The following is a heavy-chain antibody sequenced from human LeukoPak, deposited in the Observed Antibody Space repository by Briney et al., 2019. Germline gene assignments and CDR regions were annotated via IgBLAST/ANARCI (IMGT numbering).Heavy chain of an antibody. V-gene: IGHV1-8*01. CDR2: MNPNSGHT. D-gene: IGHD2-2*01. CDR3: ARTYCSSTSCYVYYMDV. Sequence: ASVKVSCKASGYTFTSYDINWVRQATGQGLEWMGWMNPNSGHTGYAQKFQGRVTMTRNTSISTAYMELSSLRSEDTAVYYCARTYCSSTSCYVYYMDVWGKGTTVTVSS. J-gene: IGHJ6*03. CDR1: GYTFTSYD.